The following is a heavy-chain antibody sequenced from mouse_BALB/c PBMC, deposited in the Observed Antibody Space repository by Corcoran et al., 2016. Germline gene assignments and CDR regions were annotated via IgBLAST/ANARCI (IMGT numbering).Heavy chain of an antibody. CDR1: GYTFTSYV. D-gene: IGHD1-1*01. CDR3: ARPSDYYGSSSYFDY. J-gene: IGHJ2*01. CDR2: INPYNDGT. V-gene: IGHV1S136*01. Sequence: VQLLQSGPELEKPWASVKMSCKASGYTFTSYVMHWVKQKPGQGLELIGYINPYNDGTKYNEKFKGKATLTSDKSASTAYMELSSLTSEDSAVYYCARPSDYYGSSSYFDYWGQGTTLTVS.